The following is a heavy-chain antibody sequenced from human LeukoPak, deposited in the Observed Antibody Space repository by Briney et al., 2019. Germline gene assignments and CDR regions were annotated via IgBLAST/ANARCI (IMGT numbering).Heavy chain of an antibody. CDR3: ATSVASDGGYYTKDVFAI. Sequence: ASVKVSCKVSGYTLTKLSMHWVRQAPGKGLEWMGGFDLEDGETIYAQKFQGRVTMTEDTSTDTACMELSSLRSEDTAVYYCATSVASDGGYYTKDVFAIWGQGTMVTVSS. CDR1: GYTLTKLS. D-gene: IGHD3-3*01. CDR2: FDLEDGET. V-gene: IGHV1-24*01. J-gene: IGHJ3*02.